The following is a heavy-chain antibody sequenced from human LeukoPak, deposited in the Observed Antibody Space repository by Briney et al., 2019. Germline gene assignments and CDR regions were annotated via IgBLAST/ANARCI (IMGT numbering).Heavy chain of an antibody. CDR2: IYYSGST. J-gene: IGHJ4*02. D-gene: IGHD4/OR15-4a*01. CDR1: GGSISSYY. Sequence: SETLSLTCTVSGGSISSYYWSWIRQPPGKGLEWIGYIYYSGSTNYNPSLKSRVTISVDTSKNQFSLKLSSVTAADTAVYYCARGVPVDYWGQGTLVTVSS. V-gene: IGHV4-59*01. CDR3: ARGVPVDY.